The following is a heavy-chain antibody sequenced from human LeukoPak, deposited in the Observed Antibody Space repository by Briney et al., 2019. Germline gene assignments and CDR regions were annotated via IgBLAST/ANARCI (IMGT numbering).Heavy chain of an antibody. V-gene: IGHV1-2*02. J-gene: IGHJ6*04. CDR3: ARDSGAGLRFLEWYMDV. CDR2: INPNSGGT. CDR1: GYTFTGYY. Sequence: GASVKVSCKASGYTFTGYYMHWVRQAPGQGLEWMGWINPNSGGTNYAQKFQGRVTMTRDTSISTAYMELSRLRSDDTAVYYCARDSGAGLRFLEWYMDVWGKGTTVTVSS. D-gene: IGHD3-3*01.